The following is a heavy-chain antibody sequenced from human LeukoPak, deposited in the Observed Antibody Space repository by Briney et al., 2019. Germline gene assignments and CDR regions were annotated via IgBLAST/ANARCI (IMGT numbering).Heavy chain of an antibody. CDR3: ARTFYDSLDSDAFDF. CDR1: GYTFTGYY. Sequence: ASVKVSCKASGYTFTGYYMHWVRQAPGQGLEWMGWINPDSGGTNNAQKFQGRVTMTRDTSISTAYMELSRLRSDDTAVYYCARTFYDSLDSDAFDFWGQGTMVIVSS. J-gene: IGHJ3*01. D-gene: IGHD2/OR15-2a*01. V-gene: IGHV1-2*02. CDR2: INPDSGGT.